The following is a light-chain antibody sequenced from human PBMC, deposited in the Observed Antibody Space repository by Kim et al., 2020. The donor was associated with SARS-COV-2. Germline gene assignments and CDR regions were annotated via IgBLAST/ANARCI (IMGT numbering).Light chain of an antibody. V-gene: IGLV3-1*01. J-gene: IGLJ2*01. CDR2: QDS. Sequence: VSPGKTASITCSGDKLGDKYACWYQQKPGQSPVLVIYQDSKRPSGIPERFSGSNSGNTATLTISGTQAMDEADYYCQAWDSSTAVFGGGTQLTVL. CDR3: QAWDSSTAV. CDR1: KLGDKY.